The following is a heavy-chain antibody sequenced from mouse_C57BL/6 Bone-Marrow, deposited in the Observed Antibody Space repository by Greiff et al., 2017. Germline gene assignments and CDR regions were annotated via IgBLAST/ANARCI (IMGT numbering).Heavy chain of an antibody. V-gene: IGHV1-55*01. D-gene: IGHD4-1*01. CDR1: GYTFTSYW. Sequence: VKLKQPGAELVKPGASVKMSCKASGYTFTSYWITWVKQRPGQGLEWIGDIYPGSGSTNYNEKFKSKATLTVDTSSSTAYMQLSSLTSEDSAVYYCARLGLSYAMDYWGQGTSVTVSS. CDR2: IYPGSGST. J-gene: IGHJ4*01. CDR3: ARLGLSYAMDY.